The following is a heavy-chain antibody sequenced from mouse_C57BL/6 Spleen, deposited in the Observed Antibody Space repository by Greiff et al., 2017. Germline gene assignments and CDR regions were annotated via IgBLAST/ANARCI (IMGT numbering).Heavy chain of an antibody. J-gene: IGHJ1*03. Sequence: QVQLKESGAELVKPGASVKISCKASGYAFSSYWMNWVKQRPGKGLEWIGQIYPGDGDTNYNGKFKGKATLTADKSSSTAYMQLSSLTSEDSAVYFCARSSYYYGSSPHWYFDVWGTGTTVTVSS. CDR3: ARSSYYYGSSPHWYFDV. CDR2: IYPGDGDT. V-gene: IGHV1-80*01. D-gene: IGHD1-1*01. CDR1: GYAFSSYW.